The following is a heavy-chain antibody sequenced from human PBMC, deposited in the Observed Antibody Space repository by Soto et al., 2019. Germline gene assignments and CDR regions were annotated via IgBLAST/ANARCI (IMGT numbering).Heavy chain of an antibody. CDR3: ATQPGGGGY. J-gene: IGHJ4*02. D-gene: IGHD2-2*01. V-gene: IGHV3-30*03. CDR1: GFTFSSYV. Sequence: QVQLVESGGGVVQPGRSLRLSCAASGFTFSSYVMHWVRQAPGKGLEWVAVVSNDGSNKDYADSVKGRFTISRDNSKNPLYLQRNGRGADDPALYSWATQPGGGGYWGQGTLVTVSS. CDR2: VSNDGSNK.